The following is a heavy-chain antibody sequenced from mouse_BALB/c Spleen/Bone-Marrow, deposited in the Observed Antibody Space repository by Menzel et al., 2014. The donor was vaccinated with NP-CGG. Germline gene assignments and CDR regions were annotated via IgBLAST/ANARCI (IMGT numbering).Heavy chain of an antibody. D-gene: IGHD2-3*01. Sequence: EVKLVESGGGLVKPGGALNLSCAASGFTFNNYAMSWVRQTPERRLEWVATISSGGGYFYYPDSVKGQFTISRDNAKNTLYLQMSSLRSEDTAMYYCARQESIYDGYYGGFAYWGQGTLVTVSA. CDR1: GFTFNNYA. CDR2: ISSGGGYF. V-gene: IGHV5-9-3*01. CDR3: ARQESIYDGYYGGFAY. J-gene: IGHJ3*01.